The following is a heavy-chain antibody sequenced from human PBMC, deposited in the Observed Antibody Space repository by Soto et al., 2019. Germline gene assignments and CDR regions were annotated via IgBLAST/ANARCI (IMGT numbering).Heavy chain of an antibody. D-gene: IGHD6-13*01. Sequence: EVQLVQSGAEVKKPGESLKISCKGSGYSFTSYWIGWVRQMPGKGLEWMGIIYPGDSDTRYSPSFQGQVTISADKSISTAYLQWSSLKASDTAMYYCARLDLRQPAHYYYYGMDVWGQGTTVTVSS. CDR1: GYSFTSYW. J-gene: IGHJ6*02. CDR2: IYPGDSDT. CDR3: ARLDLRQPAHYYYYGMDV. V-gene: IGHV5-51*01.